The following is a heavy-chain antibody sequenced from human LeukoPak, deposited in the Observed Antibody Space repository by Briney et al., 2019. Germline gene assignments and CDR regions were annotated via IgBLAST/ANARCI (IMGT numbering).Heavy chain of an antibody. CDR3: ARDGGSYYNPYYYHYGMDV. V-gene: IGHV3-21*01. CDR1: GFTFSSYS. D-gene: IGHD1-26*01. CDR2: ISSSSSYI. Sequence: PGGSLRLSCAASGFTFSSYSMNWVRQAPGKGLEWVSSISSSSSYIYYADSVKGRFTISRDNAKNSLYLQMNSLRAEDTAVYYCARDGGSYYNPYYYHYGMDVWGQGTTVTDSS. J-gene: IGHJ6*02.